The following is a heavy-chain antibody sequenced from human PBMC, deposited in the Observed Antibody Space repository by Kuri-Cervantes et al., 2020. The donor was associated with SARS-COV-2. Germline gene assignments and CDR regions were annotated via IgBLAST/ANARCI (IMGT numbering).Heavy chain of an antibody. Sequence: GGSLRLSCTASGFSFSNAWMNWVRQAPGKGLEWVGRIRSITDGETTDYAAPVKGRFTISRDDSKNTLYLQMNNLKIEDTGFYYCTGRDFNYWGQGTLVTVSS. CDR2: IRSITDGETT. V-gene: IGHV3-15*07. D-gene: IGHD3-3*01. CDR3: TGRDFNY. CDR1: GFSFSNAW. J-gene: IGHJ4*02.